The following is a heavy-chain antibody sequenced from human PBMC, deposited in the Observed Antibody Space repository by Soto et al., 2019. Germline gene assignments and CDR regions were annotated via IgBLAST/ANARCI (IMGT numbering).Heavy chain of an antibody. CDR2: IYYSGTT. J-gene: IGHJ4*02. D-gene: IGHD3-3*01. CDR1: GYSISSSNW. V-gene: IGHV4-28*01. Sequence: QVQLQESGPGLVKPSDTLSLTCAVSGYSISSSNWWGWIRQPPGKGLEWIGYIYYSGTTYYNPSLERRVTMSVDTSKNQFPLKLTSVTAVDTAVYYCARMEIQGPIDYWGQGTLVTVSS. CDR3: ARMEIQGPIDY.